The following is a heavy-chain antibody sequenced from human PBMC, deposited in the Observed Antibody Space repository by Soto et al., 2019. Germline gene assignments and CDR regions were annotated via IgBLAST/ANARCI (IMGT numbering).Heavy chain of an antibody. CDR3: ARDSTNDILPGYTHFQH. Sequence: QVQLVQSGAEVKKPGSSVKVSCKASGGTFSSYAISWVRQAPGQGLEWMGGIIPIFGTANYAQKFQGRVTITADESTSTAYMELSSLRSDDTAVYYCARDSTNDILPGYTHFQHWGQGTLVTVSS. CDR2: IIPIFGTA. D-gene: IGHD3-9*01. J-gene: IGHJ1*01. CDR1: GGTFSSYA. V-gene: IGHV1-69*12.